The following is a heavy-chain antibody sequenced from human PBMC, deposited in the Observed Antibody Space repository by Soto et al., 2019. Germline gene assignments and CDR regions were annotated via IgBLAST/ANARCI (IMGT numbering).Heavy chain of an antibody. CDR2: VTKSGDNT. CDR1: GFTFSSHT. D-gene: IGHD4-4*01. V-gene: IGHV3-23*01. CDR3: AKDSHSFNN. J-gene: IGHJ4*02. Sequence: GGSLRLSCAASGFTFSSHTMSWVRQAPGKGLEWVSAVTKSGDNTFYADSVKGRFTISRDNSKNTLYLQLDSLRAEDTAVYYCAKDSHSFNNWGQGTLVTVSS.